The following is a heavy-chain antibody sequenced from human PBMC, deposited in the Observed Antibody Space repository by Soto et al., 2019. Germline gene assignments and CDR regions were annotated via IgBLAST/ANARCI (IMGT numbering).Heavy chain of an antibody. CDR3: ARDNPPLGY. CDR1: GYTFTTSG. Sequence: GASVKVSSKASGYTFTTSGISGVRQAPGQGLEWMGWISAYNGNTNYAQKLQGRVTMTTDTSTSTAYMELRSLRSDDTAVYYCARDNPPLGYWGQGTLVTVSS. J-gene: IGHJ4*02. V-gene: IGHV1-18*01. CDR2: ISAYNGNT.